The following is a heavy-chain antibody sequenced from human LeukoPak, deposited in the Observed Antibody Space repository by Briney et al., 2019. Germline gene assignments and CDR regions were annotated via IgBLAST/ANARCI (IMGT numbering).Heavy chain of an antibody. V-gene: IGHV3-49*04. CDR3: TRDCSSDGCLQYFQL. Sequence: GGSLSLSCTASGFTFGDHGVSWDRQAPGKGPEWIGIIRNKDYGGTTEYAASVKDRFTISRENSKSVAYLHMSSLKSEDTAIYYCTRDCSSDGCLQYFQLWAQGTLLGVSS. CDR1: GFTFGDHG. D-gene: IGHD2-2*01. CDR2: IRNKDYGGTT. J-gene: IGHJ1*01.